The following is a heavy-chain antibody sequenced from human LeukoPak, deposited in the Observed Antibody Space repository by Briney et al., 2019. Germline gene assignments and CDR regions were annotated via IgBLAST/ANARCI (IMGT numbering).Heavy chain of an antibody. CDR1: GYTFTSYA. D-gene: IGHD2-21*01. J-gene: IGHJ4*02. CDR3: ARRLGRSFDY. V-gene: IGHV1-3*04. CDR2: INIGNGNT. Sequence: GASVKVSCKASGYTFTSYAMHWVRQAPGQRLEWMGWINIGNGNTKYSQNFQGRITITRDTSATTAYMDLSSLRSEDTAAYYCARRLGRSFDYWGQGTLVTVSS.